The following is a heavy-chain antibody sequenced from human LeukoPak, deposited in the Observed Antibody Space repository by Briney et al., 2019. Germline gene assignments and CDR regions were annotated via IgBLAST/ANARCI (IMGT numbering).Heavy chain of an antibody. J-gene: IGHJ5*02. CDR1: GFTFSSYS. Sequence: AGGSLRLSCAASGFTFSSYSMNWVRQAPGKVREWVSSISSSSSYIYYAYSVKGRFTISRDNAKNSLYLQMNSLRAEDTAVYYCASEKRGCSSTSCELNWFDPWGQGTLVTVSS. D-gene: IGHD2-2*01. CDR2: ISSSSSYI. V-gene: IGHV3-21*01. CDR3: ASEKRGCSSTSCELNWFDP.